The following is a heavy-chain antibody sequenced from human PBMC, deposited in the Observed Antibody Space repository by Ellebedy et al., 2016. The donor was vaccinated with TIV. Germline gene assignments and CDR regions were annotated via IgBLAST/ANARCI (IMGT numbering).Heavy chain of an antibody. J-gene: IGHJ6*02. Sequence: GGSLRLSCAASGFTFSSYGMNWVRQAPGKGLEWVSSISSSGSTMYYADSVKGRFTISRDNAKNSLYLQMSSLRVEDTAVYYCARGLSMDVWGRGITVTVSS. CDR3: ARGLSMDV. D-gene: IGHD3-16*01. CDR2: ISSSGSTM. CDR1: GFTFSSYG. V-gene: IGHV3-48*04.